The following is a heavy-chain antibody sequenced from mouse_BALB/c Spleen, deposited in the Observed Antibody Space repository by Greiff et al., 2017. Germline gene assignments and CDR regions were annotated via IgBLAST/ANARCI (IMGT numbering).Heavy chain of an antibody. CDR3: ASQIFYAMDY. J-gene: IGHJ4*01. V-gene: IGHV5-17*02. CDR1: GFTFSSFG. Sequence: DVKLVESGGGLVQPGGSRKLSCAASGFTFSSFGMHWVRQAPEKGLEWVAYISSGSSTIYYADTVKGRFTISRDNPKNTLFLQMTSLRSEDTAMYYCASQIFYAMDYWGQGTSVTVSS. CDR2: ISSGSSTI.